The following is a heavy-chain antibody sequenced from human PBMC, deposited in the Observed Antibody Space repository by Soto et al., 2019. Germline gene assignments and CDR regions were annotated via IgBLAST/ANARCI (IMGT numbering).Heavy chain of an antibody. D-gene: IGHD3-10*01. CDR3: ARYYYGSAAPHAWNYGMDV. J-gene: IGHJ6*02. CDR2: ISAYNGNT. V-gene: IGHV1-18*01. Sequence: ASVKVSCKASGYTFTSYGISWVRQAPGQGLEWMGWISAYNGNTNYAQKLQGRVTMTTDTSTSTAYMELRSLRSDDTAVYYCARYYYGSAAPHAWNYGMDVWGQGTTVTVSS. CDR1: GYTFTSYG.